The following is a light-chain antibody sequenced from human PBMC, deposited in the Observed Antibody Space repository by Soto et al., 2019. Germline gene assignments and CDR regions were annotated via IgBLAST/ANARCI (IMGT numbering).Light chain of an antibody. V-gene: IGKV3-20*01. CDR2: GAS. CDR3: QQYGSSMYI. J-gene: IGKJ2*01. Sequence: EIVLTQSPGTLSLSPGERATLSCRASQSVSSSYLAWYQQKPGQAPRLLIYGASSRATGIPDRFSGSGSGTEFTLTVSRLEPEDCAVYSCQQYGSSMYIFGPGTKLAI. CDR1: QSVSSSY.